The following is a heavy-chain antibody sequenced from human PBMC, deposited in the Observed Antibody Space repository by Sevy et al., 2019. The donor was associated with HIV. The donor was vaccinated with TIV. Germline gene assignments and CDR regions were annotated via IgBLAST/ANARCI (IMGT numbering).Heavy chain of an antibody. J-gene: IGHJ4*02. CDR1: GFNFNIYS. Sequence: GGSLRLSCAVSGFNFNIYSMSWVRQAPGKGLEWVSTLSFGCGKINFADSVKGRFIISRDDSKNTLYLQMNSLRAEDTAVYFCAREGCTRPHDYWGQGTLVTVSS. CDR3: AREGCTRPHDY. V-gene: IGHV3-23*01. CDR2: LSFGCGKI. D-gene: IGHD2-8*01.